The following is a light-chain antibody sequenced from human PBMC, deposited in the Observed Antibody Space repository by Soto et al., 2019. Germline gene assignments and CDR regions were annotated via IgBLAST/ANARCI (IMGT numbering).Light chain of an antibody. CDR2: DVA. Sequence: QSALTQPASVSGSPGQSITIPCTGTSSDIGAYDSVSWYQQHPGKAPKLMIYDVANRPSGVSDRFSGSKSGNTASLTISGLQAEDAADYYCSSYTTISTLVFGGGTKVTVL. J-gene: IGLJ2*01. CDR3: SSYTTISTLV. V-gene: IGLV2-14*03. CDR1: SSDIGAYDS.